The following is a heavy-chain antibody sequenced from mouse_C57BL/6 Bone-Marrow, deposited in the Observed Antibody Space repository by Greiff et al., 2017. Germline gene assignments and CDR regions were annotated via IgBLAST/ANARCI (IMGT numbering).Heavy chain of an antibody. CDR3: ARYGYDEGMDY. CDR1: GYTFTDYY. Sequence: QVQLQQSGAELVRPGASVKLSCKASGYTFTDYYINWVKQRPGQGLEWIARIYPGSGNTYYNEKFKGKATLTAEKSSSTAYMQLSSLTSEDSAVYFCARYGYDEGMDYWGQGTSVTVSS. CDR2: IYPGSGNT. J-gene: IGHJ4*01. D-gene: IGHD2-2*01. V-gene: IGHV1-76*01.